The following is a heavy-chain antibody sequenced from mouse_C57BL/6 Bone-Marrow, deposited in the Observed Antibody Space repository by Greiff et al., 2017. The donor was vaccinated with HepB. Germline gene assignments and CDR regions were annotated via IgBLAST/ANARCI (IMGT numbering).Heavy chain of an antibody. J-gene: IGHJ2*01. V-gene: IGHV1-64*01. CDR3: AGPREVYFDY. Sequence: QVQLQQSGAELVKPGASVKLSCKASGYTFTSYWMHWVKQRPGQGLEWIGMIHPNSGSTNYNEKFKSKATLTVDKSSSTAYMQLSSLTSEDSAVYYCAGPREVYFDYWGQGTTLTVSS. CDR1: GYTFTSYW. CDR2: IHPNSGST.